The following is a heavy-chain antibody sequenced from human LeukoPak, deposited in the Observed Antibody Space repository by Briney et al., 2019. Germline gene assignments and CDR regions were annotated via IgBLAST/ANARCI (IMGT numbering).Heavy chain of an antibody. CDR1: GGSISSYY. CDR2: IYYSGST. J-gene: IGHJ6*02. Sequence: SETLSLTCTVSGGSISSYYWSWIRQPPGKGLEWIGSIYYSGSTYYNPSLKSRVTISVDTSKNQFSLKLSSVTAADTAVYYCVQYGGIRQYYYYYGMDVWGQGTTVTVSS. V-gene: IGHV4-59*05. D-gene: IGHD4-23*01. CDR3: VQYGGIRQYYYYYGMDV.